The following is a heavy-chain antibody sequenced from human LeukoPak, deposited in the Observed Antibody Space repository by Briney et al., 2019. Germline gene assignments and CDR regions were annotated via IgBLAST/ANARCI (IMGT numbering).Heavy chain of an antibody. J-gene: IGHJ4*02. CDR2: IYSDGRT. D-gene: IGHD3-3*01. V-gene: IGHV3-53*01. CDR3: ARDARGFFARRAFDY. Sequence: GGSLRLSCAASGFTVSNTYLSCVRQAPGKGLEWVSVIYSDGRTYYADSVRGRFTISRDNSKNTLYTQINSLRAEDTAVYYWARDARGFFARRAFDYWGQGTLVTVSS. CDR1: GFTVSNTY.